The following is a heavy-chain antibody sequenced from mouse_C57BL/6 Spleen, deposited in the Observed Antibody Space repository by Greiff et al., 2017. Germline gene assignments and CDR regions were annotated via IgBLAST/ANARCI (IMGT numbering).Heavy chain of an antibody. CDR1: GFTFSSYG. Sequence: VQLKESEGDLVKPGGSLKLSCAASGFTFSSYGMSWVRQTPDKRLEWVATISSGGSYTYFPDSVKGRFTISRDNAKNTLDLQMSSLKSEDTAMYYCARPTLVTTFDYWAQGTTLTVSS. J-gene: IGHJ2*01. D-gene: IGHD2-2*01. CDR2: ISSGGSYT. V-gene: IGHV5-6*01. CDR3: ARPTLVTTFDY.